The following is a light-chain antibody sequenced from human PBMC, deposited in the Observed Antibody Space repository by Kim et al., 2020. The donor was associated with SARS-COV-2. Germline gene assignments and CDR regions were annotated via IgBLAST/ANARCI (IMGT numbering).Light chain of an antibody. CDR1: QGISNF. V-gene: IGKV1-9*01. CDR2: AAS. CDR3: QQLNSYPRT. Sequence: IQLTQSPSSVSASVGDRVIITCRAGQGISNFLAWYHQKPGKAPNLIIDAASTLQSGVPSRFSGSRSETDFTLTISGLQPEDFGTNYCQQLNSYPRTFGGGTKVDIK. J-gene: IGKJ4*01.